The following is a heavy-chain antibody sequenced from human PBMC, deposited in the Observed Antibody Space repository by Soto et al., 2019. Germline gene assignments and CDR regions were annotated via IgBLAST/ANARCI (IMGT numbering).Heavy chain of an antibody. Sequence: ETLSLAGTVSVGSVSSSSYYWGWIRQPPGKGLEWIGSIYYIGSTYYNPSLKSRVTISVDTSKNQFSLKLSSVTAADTAVYYCARHRAYYYGSDINWFDPWGQGTLVTVSS. V-gene: IGHV4-39*01. CDR1: VGSVSSSSYY. J-gene: IGHJ5*02. D-gene: IGHD3-10*01. CDR2: IYYIGST. CDR3: ARHRAYYYGSDINWFDP.